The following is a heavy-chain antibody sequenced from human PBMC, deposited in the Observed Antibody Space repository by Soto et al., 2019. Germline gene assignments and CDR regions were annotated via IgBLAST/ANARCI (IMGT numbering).Heavy chain of an antibody. CDR1: GFTFSSYA. D-gene: IGHD3-10*01. CDR3: AMVRGVIWSAFDI. CDR2: ISGSGGST. Sequence: GWSLRLSCAASGFTFSSYAMSWVRQAPGKGLEWVSAISGSGGSTYYADSVKGRFTISRDNSKNTLYLQMNSLRAEDTAVYYCAMVRGVIWSAFDIWGQGTMVTVSS. J-gene: IGHJ3*02. V-gene: IGHV3-23*01.